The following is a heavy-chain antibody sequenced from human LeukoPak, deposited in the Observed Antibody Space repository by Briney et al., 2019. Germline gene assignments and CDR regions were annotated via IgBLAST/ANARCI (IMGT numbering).Heavy chain of an antibody. V-gene: IGHV3-23*01. D-gene: IGHD2-15*01. CDR3: AKGGCSGGSCYSDYYYYGMDV. Sequence: PGGSLRLSCAASGFTFSNYAMSWVRQAPGRGLEWVSANTNSGGVTSYADSVMGRFAISRDNSKNTLFLQMNSLRAEDTAVYYCAKGGCSGGSCYSDYYYYGMDVWGQGTTVTVSS. CDR2: NTNSGGVT. J-gene: IGHJ6*02. CDR1: GFTFSNYA.